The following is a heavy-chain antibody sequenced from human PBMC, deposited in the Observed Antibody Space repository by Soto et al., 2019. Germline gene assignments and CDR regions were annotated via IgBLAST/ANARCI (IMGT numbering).Heavy chain of an antibody. Sequence: ASVKVSCKASGYTFTSYDINWVRQATGQGLEWMGWMNPNGGNTSYAQKFQGRVTMTRDTSTSTAYMELSSLRSEDTAVFYCARIYGTYYDILTGLWGGHLDDWAQGTQVTGSS. CDR1: GYTFTSYD. J-gene: IGHJ4*02. D-gene: IGHD3-9*01. CDR2: MNPNGGNT. CDR3: ARIYGTYYDILTGLWGGHLDD. V-gene: IGHV1-8*01.